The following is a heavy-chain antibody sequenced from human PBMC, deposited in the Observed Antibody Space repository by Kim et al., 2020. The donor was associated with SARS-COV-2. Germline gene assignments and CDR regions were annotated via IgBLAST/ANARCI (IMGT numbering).Heavy chain of an antibody. D-gene: IGHD4-17*01. CDR1: GGSISSGGYY. Sequence: SETLSLTCTVSGGSISSGGYYWSWIRQHPGKGLEWIGYIYYSGSTYYNPSLKSRVTISVDTSKNQFSLKLSSVTAADTGVYYCARDRTPPRDYGDYEGWGWDYYYGMDFWGQGTTVTVSS. J-gene: IGHJ6*02. CDR2: IYYSGST. V-gene: IGHV4-31*03. CDR3: ARDRTPPRDYGDYEGWGWDYYYGMDF.